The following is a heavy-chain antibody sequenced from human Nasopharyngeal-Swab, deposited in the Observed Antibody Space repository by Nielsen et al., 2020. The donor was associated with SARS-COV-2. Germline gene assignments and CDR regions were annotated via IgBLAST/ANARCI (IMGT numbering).Heavy chain of an antibody. D-gene: IGHD6-19*01. CDR1: GGSISSYY. J-gene: IGHJ2*01. CDR2: IYYSGST. CDR3: ARIAVAALNDWYFEL. Sequence: SETLSLTCPVSGGSISSYYWSWIRQPPGKGLEWIGYIYYSGSTNYNPSLKSRVTISVDTSKNQFSLKLSSVTAADTAVYYCARIAVAALNDWYFELWGRGTLVTVSS. V-gene: IGHV4-59*01.